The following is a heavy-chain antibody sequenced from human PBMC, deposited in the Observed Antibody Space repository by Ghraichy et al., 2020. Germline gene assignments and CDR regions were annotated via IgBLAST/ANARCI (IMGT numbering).Heavy chain of an antibody. J-gene: IGHJ6*02. V-gene: IGHV3-7*03. CDR1: GFTFSSYW. D-gene: IGHD2-15*01. CDR2: IKQDGSEK. CDR3: ARAPVLGYCSGGSCYDYYYGMDV. Sequence: LSLTCAASGFTFSSYWMSWVRQAPGKGLEWVANIKQDGSEKYYVDSVKGRFTISRDNAKNSLYLQMNSLRAEDTAVYYCARAPVLGYCSGGSCYDYYYGMDVWGQGTTVTVSS.